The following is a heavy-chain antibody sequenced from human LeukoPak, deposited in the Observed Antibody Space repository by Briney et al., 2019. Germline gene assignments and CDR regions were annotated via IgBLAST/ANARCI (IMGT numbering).Heavy chain of an antibody. Sequence: ASVKVSCKASGGTFSSYAISWVRQAPGQGLEWMGGIIPIFGTANYAQKFQGRVTITTDESTSTAYMELSSLRSEDTAVYYCARFSIVRGPYSDAFDIWGQGTMVTVSS. CDR1: GGTFSSYA. J-gene: IGHJ3*02. CDR2: IIPIFGTA. D-gene: IGHD3-3*02. CDR3: ARFSIVRGPYSDAFDI. V-gene: IGHV1-69*05.